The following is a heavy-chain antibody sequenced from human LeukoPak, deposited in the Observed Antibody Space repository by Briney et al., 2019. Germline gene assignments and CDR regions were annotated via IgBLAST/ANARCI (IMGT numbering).Heavy chain of an antibody. D-gene: IGHD2-2*01. CDR2: ISAYNGNT. CDR3: ARYIVVVPAASYYYYGMDV. Sequence: ASVKVSCKASGYTFTSYGISWVRQAPGQGLEWMGWISAYNGNTNYAQKLQGRVTMTTDTSTSTAYMELRSLRSDDTAVYYCARYIVVVPAASYYYYGMDVWGQGTTVTVSS. V-gene: IGHV1-18*01. CDR1: GYTFTSYG. J-gene: IGHJ6*02.